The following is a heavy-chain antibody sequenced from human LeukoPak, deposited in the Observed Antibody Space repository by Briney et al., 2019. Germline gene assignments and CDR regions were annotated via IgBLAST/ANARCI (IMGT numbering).Heavy chain of an antibody. J-gene: IGHJ6*03. CDR2: IRYDGSNK. CDR1: GFTFSSYG. CDR3: AKNGDRGAYCSGGSCYPYYYYYMDV. Sequence: GGSLRLSCAASGFTFSSYGMHWVRQAPGKGLEWVAFIRYDGSNKYYADSVKGRFTISRDNSKNTLYLQMNSLRAEDTAIYYCAKNGDRGAYCSGGSCYPYYYYYMDVWGKGTTVTISS. D-gene: IGHD2-15*01. V-gene: IGHV3-30*02.